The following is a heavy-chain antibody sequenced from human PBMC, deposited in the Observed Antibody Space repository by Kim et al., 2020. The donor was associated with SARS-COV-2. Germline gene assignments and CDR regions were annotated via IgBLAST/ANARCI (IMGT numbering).Heavy chain of an antibody. CDR2: IYYSGST. Sequence: SETLSLTCTVSGGSISSYYWSWIRQPPGKGLEWIGYIYYSGSTNYNPSLKSRVTISVDTSKNQFSLKLSSVTAADTAVYYCARHRSIAARFSNYYFDYWGQGTLVTVSS. CDR3: ARHRSIAARFSNYYFDY. CDR1: GGSISSYY. D-gene: IGHD6-6*01. J-gene: IGHJ4*02. V-gene: IGHV4-59*08.